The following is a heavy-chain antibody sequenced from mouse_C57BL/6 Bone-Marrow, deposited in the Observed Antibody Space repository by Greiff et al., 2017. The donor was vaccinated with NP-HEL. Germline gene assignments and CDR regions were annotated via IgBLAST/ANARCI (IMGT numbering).Heavy chain of an antibody. CDR2: IDPSDSYT. J-gene: IGHJ3*01. CDR3: ARVSTMVKWFAY. Sequence: QVQLQQPGAELVRPGTSVKLSCKASGYTFTSYWMHWVKQRPGQGLEWIGVIDPSDSYTNYNHKFKGKATLTVDTSSSTAYMQLSSLTSEDSAVYSCARVSTMVKWFAYWGRGTRVTVSA. CDR1: GYTFTSYW. V-gene: IGHV1-59*01. D-gene: IGHD2-2*01.